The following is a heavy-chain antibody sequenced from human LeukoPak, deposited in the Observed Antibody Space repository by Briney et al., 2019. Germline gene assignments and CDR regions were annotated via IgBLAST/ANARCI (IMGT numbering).Heavy chain of an antibody. J-gene: IGHJ4*02. Sequence: GGSLRLSCAASGFTFSSYAMSWVRQAPGKGLEWVSAISGSGGSTYYADSVKGRFTISRDNTKNTLYLQMNSLRAEDTAVYYCAKGDVVVPAAMLLDYWGQGTLVTVSS. CDR2: ISGSGGST. D-gene: IGHD2-2*01. CDR3: AKGDVVVPAAMLLDY. CDR1: GFTFSSYA. V-gene: IGHV3-23*01.